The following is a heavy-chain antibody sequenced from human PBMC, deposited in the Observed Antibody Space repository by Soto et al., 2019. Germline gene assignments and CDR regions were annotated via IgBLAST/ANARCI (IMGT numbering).Heavy chain of an antibody. J-gene: IGHJ6*03. D-gene: IGHD7-27*01. Sequence: GGSLRLSCAASGFTFSSYAMSWVRQAPGKGLEWVSAISGSGGSTYYADSVKGRFTISRDNAKNTLYLQMNSLRAEDTAVYYCARDLSWGSNWYYYMDVWGKGTTVTVSS. CDR1: GFTFSSYA. CDR2: ISGSGGST. V-gene: IGHV3-23*01. CDR3: ARDLSWGSNWYYYMDV.